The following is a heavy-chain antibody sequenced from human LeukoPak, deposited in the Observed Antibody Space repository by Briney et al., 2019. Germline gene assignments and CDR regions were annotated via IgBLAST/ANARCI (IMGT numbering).Heavy chain of an antibody. V-gene: IGHV3-23*01. CDR1: GFTFSSYA. D-gene: IGHD2-2*02. Sequence: GGSLRLPCAASGFTFSSYAMSWVRQAPGKGLEWVSAVSGSGGSTYYADSVKGRFTISRDNSKNTLYLQMNSLRAEDTAVHYCANGVPAAIPMGLNWFDPWGQGTLVTVSS. J-gene: IGHJ5*02. CDR2: VSGSGGST. CDR3: ANGVPAAIPMGLNWFDP.